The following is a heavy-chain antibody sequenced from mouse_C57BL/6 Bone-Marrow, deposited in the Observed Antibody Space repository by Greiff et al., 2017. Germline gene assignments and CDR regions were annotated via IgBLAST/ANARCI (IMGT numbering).Heavy chain of an antibody. CDR1: GYTFTSSG. Sequence: QVQLKQSGAELARPGASVKLSCKASGYTFTSSGISWVKQRTGQGLEWIGEIYPRSGNTYYNEKFKGKATLTADKSSSTAYMELRSLTSEDSAVYFCARWAVVDYYAMDYWGQGTSVTVSS. CDR2: IYPRSGNT. D-gene: IGHD1-1*01. V-gene: IGHV1-81*01. J-gene: IGHJ4*01. CDR3: ARWAVVDYYAMDY.